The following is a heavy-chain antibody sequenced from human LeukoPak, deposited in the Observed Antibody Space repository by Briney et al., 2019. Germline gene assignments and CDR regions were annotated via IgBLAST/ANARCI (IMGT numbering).Heavy chain of an antibody. D-gene: IGHD5-18*01. CDR1: GGSISSYY. CDR2: IYYSGST. J-gene: IGHJ4*02. V-gene: IGHV4-59*01. CDR3: ARDRGGSGYSYGFDY. Sequence: SETLSLTCTVSGGSISSYYWSWIRQPPGKGLEWIGYIYYSGSTNYNPSLKSRVTISVDTSKDQFSLKLSSVTAADTAVYYCARDRGGSGYSYGFDYWGQGTLVTVS.